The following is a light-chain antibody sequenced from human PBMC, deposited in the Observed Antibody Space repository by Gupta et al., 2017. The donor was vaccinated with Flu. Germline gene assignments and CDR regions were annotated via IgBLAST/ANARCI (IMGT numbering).Light chain of an antibody. V-gene: IGLV2-14*04. CDR2: DVT. CDR3: SSYTSTSTFYV. J-gene: IGLJ1*01. Sequence: DLRDPDKAPKLIIFDVTNRPSGVSSRFSGSKSGNTASLTISGLQAEDETDYYCSSYTSTSTFYVFGTGTRVTV.